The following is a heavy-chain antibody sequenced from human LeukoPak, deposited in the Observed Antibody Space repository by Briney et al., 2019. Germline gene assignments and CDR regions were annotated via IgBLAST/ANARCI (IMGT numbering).Heavy chain of an antibody. J-gene: IGHJ4*02. V-gene: IGHV1-2*02. Sequence: ASVKVSCKASGYTFTGNYIHWVRQAPGQGLEWMGLINPNSGGTNYAQKFQGRVTLNKDTSITTGYMELSSLRSDDTAVYYCARDLSGSYDYWGQGTLVTVSS. CDR3: ARDLSGSYDY. D-gene: IGHD1-26*01. CDR1: GYTFTGNY. CDR2: INPNSGGT.